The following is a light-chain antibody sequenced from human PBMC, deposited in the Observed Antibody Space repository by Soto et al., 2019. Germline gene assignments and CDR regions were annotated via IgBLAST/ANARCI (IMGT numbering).Light chain of an antibody. CDR2: EVS. Sequence: QSVLTQPASVSGSAGQSITIACSGTILDVGAYNLVSWYQQHPGTAPKIIIYEVSLRPSGISDSFSASKSGNTASLTISGLQAEDEADYYCASYTSDTSRLFGTGTKVTVL. CDR3: ASYTSDTSRL. J-gene: IGLJ1*01. CDR1: ILDVGAYNL. V-gene: IGLV2-14*01.